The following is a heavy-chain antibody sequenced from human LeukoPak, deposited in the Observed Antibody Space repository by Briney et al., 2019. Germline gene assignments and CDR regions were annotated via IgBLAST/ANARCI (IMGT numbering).Heavy chain of an antibody. CDR2: IIPIFGTA. D-gene: IGHD3-22*01. CDR1: GGTFSSYA. CDR3: ARSYDSSGYYQNFDY. J-gene: IGHJ4*02. Sequence: SVKVSCKASGGTFSSYAISWVRQAPGQGLEWMGGIIPIFGTANYAQKFQGRVTITADETTSTAYMELSSLRSEDTAVYYCARSYDSSGYYQNFDYWGQGTLVTVSS. V-gene: IGHV1-69*13.